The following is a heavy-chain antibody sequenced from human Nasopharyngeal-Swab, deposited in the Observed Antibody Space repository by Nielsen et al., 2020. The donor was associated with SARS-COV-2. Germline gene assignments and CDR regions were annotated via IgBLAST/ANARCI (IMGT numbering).Heavy chain of an antibody. CDR2: IYHSGST. CDR1: GGSISSSNW. D-gene: IGHD2-21*02. J-gene: IGHJ4*02. V-gene: IGHV4-4*02. Sequence: SETLSLTCAVSGGSISSSNWWSWVRQPPGKGLEWIGEIYHSGSTNYNPSLTSRVTISVDTSKNQFSLKLSSVTAADTAVYYCASYCGGDCYAFDYWGQGTLVTVSS. CDR3: ASYCGGDCYAFDY.